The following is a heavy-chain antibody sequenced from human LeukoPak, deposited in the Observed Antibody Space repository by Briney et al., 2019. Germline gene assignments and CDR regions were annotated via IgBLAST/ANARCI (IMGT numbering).Heavy chain of an antibody. J-gene: IGHJ6*02. CDR3: AREERGYSGYVDYYGMDV. V-gene: IGHV4-39*07. CDR1: GGSISSSSYY. Sequence: SETLSLTCTVSGGSISSSSYYWGWIRQPPGKGLEWIGSIYYSGSTYYNPSLKSRVTISVDTSKNQFSLKLSSVTAADTAVYYCAREERGYSGYVDYYGMDVWGQGTTVTVSS. CDR2: IYYSGST. D-gene: IGHD5-12*01.